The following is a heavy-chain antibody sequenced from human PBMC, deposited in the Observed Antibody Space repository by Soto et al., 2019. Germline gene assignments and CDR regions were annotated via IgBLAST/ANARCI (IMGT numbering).Heavy chain of an antibody. CDR3: ARRTPLYASESSKFDP. V-gene: IGHV4-39*01. D-gene: IGHD2-2*01. CDR2: IDYSGGT. Sequence: SETLSLTCTVSGGSISSSDSYWGWIRRPPGKGLEWVGTIDYSGGTTYNPSLESRVTISVDTSKNQFSLRLSFVTAADTAVYYCARRTPLYASESSKFDPWGQGALVTVSS. CDR1: GGSISSSDSY. J-gene: IGHJ5*02.